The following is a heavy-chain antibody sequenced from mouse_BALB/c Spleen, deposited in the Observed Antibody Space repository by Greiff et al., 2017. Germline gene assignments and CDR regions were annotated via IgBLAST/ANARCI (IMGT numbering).Heavy chain of an antibody. CDR1: GFTFSSYG. J-gene: IGHJ2*01. V-gene: IGHV5-6-3*01. Sequence: EVQLQQSGGGLVQPGGSLKLSCAASGFTFSSYGMSWVRQTPDKRLELVATINSNGGSTYYPDSVKGRFTISRDNAKNTLYLQMSSLKSEDTAMYYCARVYGNYFDYWGQGTTLTVSS. D-gene: IGHD2-1*01. CDR2: INSNGGST. CDR3: ARVYGNYFDY.